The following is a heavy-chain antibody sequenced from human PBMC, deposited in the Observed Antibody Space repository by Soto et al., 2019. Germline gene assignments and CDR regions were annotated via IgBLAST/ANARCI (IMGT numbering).Heavy chain of an antibody. J-gene: IGHJ4*02. Sequence: EVRLVESGGGLVQPGGSLRLSCAASGFTFSSYSMNWVRQARGKGLEWVSYISSSSSTIYYADSVKGRFTISRDNAKNSLYLQMNSLRAEDTAVYYCASQSSEWLLFASWGQGTLVTVSS. D-gene: IGHD5-12*01. CDR1: GFTFSSYS. CDR3: ASQSSEWLLFAS. CDR2: ISSSSSTI. V-gene: IGHV3-48*01.